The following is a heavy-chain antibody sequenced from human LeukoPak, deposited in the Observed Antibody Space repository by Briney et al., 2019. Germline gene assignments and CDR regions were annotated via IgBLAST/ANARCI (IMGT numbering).Heavy chain of an antibody. J-gene: IGHJ5*02. CDR2: IKPNNGGT. CDR1: GYTFTGYY. CDR3: ARARGDIVVIPAAIWFDP. D-gene: IGHD2-2*01. Sequence: ASVKVSCKASGYTFTGYYMHWVRQAPGQGLEWMGWIKPNNGGTNYAQKFQGRVTMTRDTSISTAYMELSRLRSDDTAVYYCARARGDIVVIPAAIWFDPWGQGTLVTVSS. V-gene: IGHV1-2*02.